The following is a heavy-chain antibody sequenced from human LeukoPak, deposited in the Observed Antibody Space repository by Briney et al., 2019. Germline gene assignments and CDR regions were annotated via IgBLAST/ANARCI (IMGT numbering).Heavy chain of an antibody. J-gene: IGHJ5*02. D-gene: IGHD2-15*01. V-gene: IGHV3-11*01. CDR2: ISSSGSTI. Sequence: GGSLRLSCAASGFTFSDYYMSWIRQAPGRGLEWVSYISSSGSTIYYADSVKGRFTISRDNAKNSLYLQMNSLRAEDTAVYYCARVGYCSGGSRYSGEQPWFDPWGQGTLVTVSS. CDR1: GFTFSDYY. CDR3: ARVGYCSGGSRYSGEQPWFDP.